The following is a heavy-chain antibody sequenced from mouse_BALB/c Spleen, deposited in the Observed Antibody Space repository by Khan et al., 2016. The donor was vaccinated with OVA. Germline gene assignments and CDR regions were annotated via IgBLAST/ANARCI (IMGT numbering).Heavy chain of an antibody. CDR2: ISSSGST. J-gene: IGHJ4*01. D-gene: IGHD2-3*01. Sequence: EVKLEVSGPGLVKPSQSLSLTCTVTGYSITSDYAWNWIRQFPGNKLEWMGYISSSGSTNYNPALKSRISITRDTSKNQFFLQLNSVTTDDTATYYCARDGSRYNYAMDYWGQGTSVTVSS. CDR1: GYSITSDYA. CDR3: ARDGSRYNYAMDY. V-gene: IGHV3-2*02.